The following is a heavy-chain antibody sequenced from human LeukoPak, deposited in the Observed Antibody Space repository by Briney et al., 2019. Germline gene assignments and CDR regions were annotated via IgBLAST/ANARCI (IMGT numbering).Heavy chain of an antibody. J-gene: IGHJ6*02. CDR1: GYTFTSYG. CDR2: ISAYNGNT. CDR3: ARDPPRIVVVVAATNYYGMDV. D-gene: IGHD2-15*01. V-gene: IGHV1-18*01. Sequence: ASVKVSCKASGYTFTSYGISWVRQAPGQGLEWMGWISAYNGNTNYAQKLQGRVTMTTDTSTSTAYMELRSLRSDDTAVYYCARDPPRIVVVVAATNYYGMDVWSQGTTVTVSS.